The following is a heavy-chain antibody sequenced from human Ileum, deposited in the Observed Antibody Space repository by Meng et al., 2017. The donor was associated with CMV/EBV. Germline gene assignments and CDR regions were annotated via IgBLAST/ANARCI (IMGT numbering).Heavy chain of an antibody. CDR1: GFTFNSYY. J-gene: IGHJ6*02. CDR3: ARDPNLMDV. CDR2: IKGDGGEI. Sequence: GGSLRLSCAASGFTFNSYYMSWVRQAPGKGLEWVASIKGDGGEISYVDSVKGRFTISRDHAKNSLYLQMNSLRAEDTAVYYCARDPNLMDVWGQGTTVTVSS. V-gene: IGHV3-7*01.